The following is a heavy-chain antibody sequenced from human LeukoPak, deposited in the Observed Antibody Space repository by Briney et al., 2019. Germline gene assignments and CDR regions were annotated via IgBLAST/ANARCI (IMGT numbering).Heavy chain of an antibody. CDR1: GGSISSSSYY. J-gene: IGHJ5*02. V-gene: IGHV4-39*01. CDR2: IYYSGST. CDR3: ARHRHFWSAKPPLNWFVR. Sequence: SETLSLTCAVSGGSISSSSYYWGWIRQPPGKGLEWIGSIYYSGSTYYNPSLKSRVTISVDTSKNQFSLKLSSVTAADTAVYYCARHRHFWSAKPPLNWFVRWVRGTLVTVSS. D-gene: IGHD3-3*02.